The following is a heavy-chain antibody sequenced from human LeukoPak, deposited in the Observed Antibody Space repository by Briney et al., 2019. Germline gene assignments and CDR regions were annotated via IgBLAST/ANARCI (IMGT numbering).Heavy chain of an antibody. J-gene: IGHJ4*02. CDR3: ARDSSGMRYFDY. Sequence: PGGSLRLSCAASGFTFSSYWMSWVRQAPGKGLEWVSSISSSSSYIYYADSVKGRFTISRDNAKNSLYLQMNSLRAEDTAVYYCARDSSGMRYFDYWGQGTLVTVSS. D-gene: IGHD3-10*01. CDR2: ISSSSSYI. CDR1: GFTFSSYW. V-gene: IGHV3-21*01.